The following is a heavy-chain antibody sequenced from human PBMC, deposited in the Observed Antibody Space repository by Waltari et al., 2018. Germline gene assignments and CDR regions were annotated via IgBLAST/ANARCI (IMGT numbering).Heavy chain of an antibody. V-gene: IGHV3-33*01. J-gene: IGHJ4*02. Sequence: QVQLVESGGGVVQPGRSLRLSCAASGFTFSSYGMPWVRQAPGKGLEWVAVIWDDGSNKYYADSVKGRFTISRDNSKNTLYLQMNSLRAEDTAVYYCARGYDSSGYFDYWGQGTLVTVSS. CDR2: IWDDGSNK. CDR3: ARGYDSSGYFDY. D-gene: IGHD3-22*01. CDR1: GFTFSSYG.